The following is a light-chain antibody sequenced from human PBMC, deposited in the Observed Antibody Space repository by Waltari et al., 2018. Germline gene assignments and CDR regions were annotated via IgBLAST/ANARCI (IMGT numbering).Light chain of an antibody. CDR1: HRLSGN. Sequence: EIVMTHFPATLSVSPGERATLSCRASHRLSGNLAWYQQKPGQAPRLLMYDVSTRATGVPARFSGSESGTEFTLTISSIQSEDFAIYYCQQYQNWPRWTFGQGTKVDIK. V-gene: IGKV3-15*01. J-gene: IGKJ1*01. CDR2: DVS. CDR3: QQYQNWPRWT.